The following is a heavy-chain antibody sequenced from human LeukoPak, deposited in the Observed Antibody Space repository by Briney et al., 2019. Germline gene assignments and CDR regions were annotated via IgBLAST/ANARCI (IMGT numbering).Heavy chain of an antibody. CDR2: IYFGDSTT. D-gene: IGHD4-23*01. Sequence: GESLQISCTGSGHIFTNYWIGWVRQMPGKALEWMGIIYFGDSTTRYSPSFQGQVTISADKSTATAYLQWSCLKASDTAVYYCSGARHGNTYFDDWGQGTLVTVSS. J-gene: IGHJ4*02. V-gene: IGHV5-51*01. CDR3: SGARHGNTYFDD. CDR1: GHIFTNYW.